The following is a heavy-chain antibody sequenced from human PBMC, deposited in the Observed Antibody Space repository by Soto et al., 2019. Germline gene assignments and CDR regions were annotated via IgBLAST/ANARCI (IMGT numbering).Heavy chain of an antibody. CDR2: IYWLRDRK. Sequence: QLVESGGGFIKPGRSLRLSFAASGFRFPDRAMHWVRQAPGKGLEWVSGIYWLRDRKGYADSVKGRFTISRDNAKNLLYLQMSSLRPEDTALYYCVKDVTAGGVDVWGQGTTVTVSS. D-gene: IGHD2-21*02. J-gene: IGHJ6*02. V-gene: IGHV3-9*01. CDR3: VKDVTAGGVDV. CDR1: GFRFPDRA.